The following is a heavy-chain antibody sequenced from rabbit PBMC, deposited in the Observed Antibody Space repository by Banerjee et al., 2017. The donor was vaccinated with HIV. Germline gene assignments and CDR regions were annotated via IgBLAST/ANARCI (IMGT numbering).Heavy chain of an antibody. CDR1: GFDFSSYG. D-gene: IGHD3-3*01. V-gene: IGHV1S47*01. Sequence: QEQLVESGGGLVQPGGSLKLSCKASGFDFSSYGVSWVRQAPGKGLEWIGCIYPAAGATDYATWVNGRFTISLDKAQNTVFLQMTSLTAADTATYFCARGLVAGVLDLWGQGTLVTVS. J-gene: IGHJ4*01. CDR3: ARGLVAGVLDL. CDR2: IYPAAGAT.